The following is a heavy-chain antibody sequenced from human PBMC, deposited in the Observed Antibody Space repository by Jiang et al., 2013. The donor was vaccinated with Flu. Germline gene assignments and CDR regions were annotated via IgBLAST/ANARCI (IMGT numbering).Heavy chain of an antibody. V-gene: IGHV6-1*01. CDR1: GDSVSTNSAS. J-gene: IGHJ3*02. CDR2: TYYRSKWRN. CDR3: GRGFGESLPAAFDI. Sequence: QTLSLTCAISGDSVSTNSASWNWIRQSPSRGLEWLGRTYYRSKWRNDFAPSVKSRITIDPDTSKNQFSLHLSSVTPEDTAVYFCGRGFGESLPAAFDIWGQGTMVTVS. D-gene: IGHD3-16*01.